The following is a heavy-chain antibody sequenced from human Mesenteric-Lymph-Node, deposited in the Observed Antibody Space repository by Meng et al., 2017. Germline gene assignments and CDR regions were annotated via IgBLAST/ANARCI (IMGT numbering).Heavy chain of an antibody. Sequence: SETLSLTCTVSGGSMRSYHWNWIRQPAGKGLEWIGRIYIGETTNYNPSLKSRLTMSIDTSKNQFSLKPTSVTAADTAVYYCAREGSWFDPWGPGTLVTVSS. V-gene: IGHV4-4*07. CDR2: IYIGETT. CDR1: GGSMRSYH. CDR3: AREGSWFDP. J-gene: IGHJ5*02.